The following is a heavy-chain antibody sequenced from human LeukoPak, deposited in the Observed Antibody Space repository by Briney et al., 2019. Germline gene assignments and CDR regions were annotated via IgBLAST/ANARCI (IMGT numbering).Heavy chain of an antibody. CDR1: GFTFSSYG. D-gene: IGHD1-26*01. V-gene: IGHV3-33*01. J-gene: IGHJ3*02. CDR3: TTTLTRETSGSYHHDAFDI. Sequence: GRSLRLSCAASGFTFSSYGMHWVRQAPGKGLEWVAVIWYDGSNKYYADSVKGRFTISRDNSKNTLYLQMNSLKTEDTAVYYCTTTLTRETSGSYHHDAFDIWGQGTMVTVSS. CDR2: IWYDGSNK.